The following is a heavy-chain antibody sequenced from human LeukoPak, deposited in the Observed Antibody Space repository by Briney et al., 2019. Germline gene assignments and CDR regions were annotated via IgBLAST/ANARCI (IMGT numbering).Heavy chain of an antibody. Sequence: TGGSLRLSWAASGFTVSDAWMNWVRQAPGKGLEWVGRIRSKTGTTDYAAPVKGRFTVSRDDSNNTLYLQMNSLKTGDTAVYYCTTTFDRHYYDHSYVRGGIWGQGTLVTVSS. CDR2: IRSKTGTT. V-gene: IGHV3-15*01. D-gene: IGHD3-22*01. J-gene: IGHJ3*02. CDR3: TTTFDRHYYDHSYVRGGI. CDR1: GFTVSDAW.